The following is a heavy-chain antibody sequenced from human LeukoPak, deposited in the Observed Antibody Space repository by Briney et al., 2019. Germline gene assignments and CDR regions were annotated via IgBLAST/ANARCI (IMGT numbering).Heavy chain of an antibody. D-gene: IGHD2-15*01. Sequence: PGGSLRLSCAASGFTYSSYSMKWVRQAPGKGLEWVSSMSSSSSYIYYAYSVKGRFTISRDNAKNSLYLQMNSLRAEDTAVYYCASLGSGYCSGGSCSIDYWGQGTLVTVSS. J-gene: IGHJ4*02. CDR1: GFTYSSYS. CDR3: ASLGSGYCSGGSCSIDY. V-gene: IGHV3-21*01. CDR2: MSSSSSYI.